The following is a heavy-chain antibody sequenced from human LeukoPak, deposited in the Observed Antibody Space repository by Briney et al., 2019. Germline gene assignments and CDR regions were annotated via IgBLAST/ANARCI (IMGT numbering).Heavy chain of an antibody. J-gene: IGHJ4*02. CDR3: ARDQDSELDH. V-gene: IGHV3-21*01. CDR1: GFTFSSYS. Sequence: GGSLRLSCAASGFTFSSYSMNWVRQAPGKGLEWVSSISSSGSYIHYADSVKGRFTISRDNAKNSLYLQMNSLRAEDTAVYYYARDQDSELDHWGQGTLVTVSS. CDR2: ISSSGSYI.